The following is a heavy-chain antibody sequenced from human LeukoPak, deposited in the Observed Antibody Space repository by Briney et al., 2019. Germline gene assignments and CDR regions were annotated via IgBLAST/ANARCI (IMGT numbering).Heavy chain of an antibody. CDR1: GGSISSSSYY. J-gene: IGHJ3*02. CDR3: ARGYCSGTNYYTMTGVAFDI. D-gene: IGHD2-2*02. V-gene: IGHV4-39*07. Sequence: PSETLSLTCTVSGGSISSSSYYWGWIRQPPGKGLEWIGSIYYSGSTYYKPSLKSRVTISVDTSKNQFSLKLSSVTAADTAVYYCARGYCSGTNYYTMTGVAFDIWGQGTMVTVSS. CDR2: IYYSGST.